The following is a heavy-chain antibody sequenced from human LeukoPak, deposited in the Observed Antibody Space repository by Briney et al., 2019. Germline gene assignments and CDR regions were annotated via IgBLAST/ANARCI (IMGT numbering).Heavy chain of an antibody. V-gene: IGHV4-30-4*01. CDR3: ARDSNGYRFDS. D-gene: IGHD3-22*01. J-gene: IGHJ4*02. CDR2: IYDSRTT. CDR1: GDSVSSDDYY. Sequence: SETLSLTCTVSGDSVSSDDYYWSWIRQPPGKGLEWMGYIYDSRTTYYDPSLRGRVTISVDTSKKHFSLKLGSVTAADTAVYYCARDSNGYRFDSWGQGTLVTVSS.